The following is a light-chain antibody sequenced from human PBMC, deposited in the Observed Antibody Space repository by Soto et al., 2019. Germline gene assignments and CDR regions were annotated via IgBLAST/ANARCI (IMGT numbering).Light chain of an antibody. CDR2: DAS. J-gene: IGKJ4*01. Sequence: DIQMTQSPSSLSASVGDRVTITCQASQDISNYLNWYQQKPGKAPKLLLYDASNLETGVPSSFSGSGSGTDFTFAISSLQPEDIATYYCQQYDNHPPLTFGGGTKVEIK. V-gene: IGKV1-33*01. CDR1: QDISNY. CDR3: QQYDNHPPLT.